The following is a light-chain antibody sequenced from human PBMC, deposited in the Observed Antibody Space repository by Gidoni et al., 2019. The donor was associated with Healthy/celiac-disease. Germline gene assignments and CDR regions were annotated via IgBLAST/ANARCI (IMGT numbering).Light chain of an antibody. CDR1: QSIRSC. CDR3: QQYNSYSWT. CDR2: DAA. J-gene: IGKJ1*01. V-gene: IGKV1-5*01. Sequence: IQMTQSRSTLSASVGDRVTITCRASQSIRSCLAWYQQKPGKAPKLLIYDAASLESGVPSRFSGSGSGTEFTLTISSLQPDDFATYYCQQYNSYSWTFGQGTKVEIK.